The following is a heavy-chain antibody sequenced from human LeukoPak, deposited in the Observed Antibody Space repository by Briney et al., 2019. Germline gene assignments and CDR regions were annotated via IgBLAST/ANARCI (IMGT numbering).Heavy chain of an antibody. J-gene: IGHJ4*02. Sequence: SETLSRTCAVYGGSFSGYYWSWIRQPPGKGLEWIGEINHSGSTNYNPSLKSRVTISVDTSKNKFSLKLSSVTAADTAVYYCARGGYHYGSGSYYTDYWSQGTLVTVSS. V-gene: IGHV4-34*01. CDR3: ARGGYHYGSGSYYTDY. CDR1: GGSFSGYY. D-gene: IGHD3-10*01. CDR2: INHSGST.